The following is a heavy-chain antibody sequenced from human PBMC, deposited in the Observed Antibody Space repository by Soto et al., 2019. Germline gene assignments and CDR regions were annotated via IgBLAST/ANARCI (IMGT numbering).Heavy chain of an antibody. D-gene: IGHD2-15*01. CDR2: ISASGDDT. CDR3: AKEGLRRIFDFDY. Sequence: EVQLLESGGGLVQPGGSLRLSCAASGFTFSSCVMSWVRQAPGKGLEWVSAISASGDDTFYADSVKGRFTMSRDNSKKTLYLQMNGLRAEDTAVYYCAKEGLRRIFDFDYWGQGALVTVSS. J-gene: IGHJ4*02. V-gene: IGHV3-23*01. CDR1: GFTFSSCV.